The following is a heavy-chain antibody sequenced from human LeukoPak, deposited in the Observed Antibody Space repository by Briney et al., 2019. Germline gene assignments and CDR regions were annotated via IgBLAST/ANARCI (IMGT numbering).Heavy chain of an antibody. V-gene: IGHV1-2*04. Sequence: GASVKVSCKASGYTFTGYYMHWVRQAPGQGLEWMGWINPNSGGTNYAQKFQGWVTMTRDTSISTAYMELSRLRSDDTAVYYCARDISDMGSHGGVFDYWGQGTLVIVSS. CDR3: ARDISDMGSHGGVFDY. CDR2: INPNSGGT. J-gene: IGHJ4*02. CDR1: GYTFTGYY. D-gene: IGHD2-15*01.